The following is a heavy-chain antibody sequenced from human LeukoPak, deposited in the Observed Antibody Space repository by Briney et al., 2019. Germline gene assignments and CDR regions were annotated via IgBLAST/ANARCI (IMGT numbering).Heavy chain of an antibody. CDR2: ISGSGGST. CDR1: GFTFSRSD. Sequence: GGSLRLSCAASGFTFSRSDMNWVRQAPGKGLEWVSAISGSGGSTYYADSVKGRFTISRDNSKNTLYLQMNSLRAEDTAVYYCGYLKHDYWGQGTLVTVSS. CDR3: GYLKHDY. D-gene: IGHD3-16*02. J-gene: IGHJ4*02. V-gene: IGHV3-23*01.